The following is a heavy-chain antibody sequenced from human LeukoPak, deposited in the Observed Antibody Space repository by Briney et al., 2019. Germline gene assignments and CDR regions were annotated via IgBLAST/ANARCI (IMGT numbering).Heavy chain of an antibody. CDR1: GGSISSSNW. CDR2: INHSGST. V-gene: IGHV4-4*02. Sequence: PSETLSLTCAVSGGSISSSNWWSWIRQPPGKGLEWIGEINHSGSTNYNPSLKSRVTISVDTSKNQFSLKLSSVTAADTAVYYCARGVYYYGSGSYFRFVTHSHFDYWGQGTLVTVSS. J-gene: IGHJ4*02. D-gene: IGHD3-10*01. CDR3: ARGVYYYGSGSYFRFVTHSHFDY.